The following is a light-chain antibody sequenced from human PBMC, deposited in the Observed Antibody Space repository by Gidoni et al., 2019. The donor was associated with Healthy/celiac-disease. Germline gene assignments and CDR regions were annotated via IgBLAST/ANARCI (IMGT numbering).Light chain of an antibody. CDR1: PSVSSY. J-gene: IGKJ2*01. Sequence: EIVLKQSPATLSLSPGERATLSCRASPSVSSYLAWYPQKPGQAPRLLIYDAPNRATGIPARFSGSGSGTDFTLTISSLEPEDFAVYYCQQRSNWPPGYTFGQGTKLEIK. V-gene: IGKV3-11*01. CDR3: QQRSNWPPGYT. CDR2: DAP.